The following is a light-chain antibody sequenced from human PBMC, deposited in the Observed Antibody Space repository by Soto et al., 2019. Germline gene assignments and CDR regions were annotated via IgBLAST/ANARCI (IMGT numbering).Light chain of an antibody. CDR1: RTVNNNY. CDR3: QQYGDSPLT. V-gene: IGKV3-20*01. J-gene: IGKJ3*01. Sequence: EIVLTQSPGTLSLSPGERATLSCRASRTVNNNYLAWYQQKPGQSPRLLMYHASIRATDIPVRFSGSGSGTDFTLTITSLEPEDFAVYFCQQYGDSPLTFGPGTQVDL. CDR2: HAS.